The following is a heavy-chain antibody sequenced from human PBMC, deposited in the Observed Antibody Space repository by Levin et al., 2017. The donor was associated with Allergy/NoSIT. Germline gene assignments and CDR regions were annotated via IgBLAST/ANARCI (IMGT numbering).Heavy chain of an antibody. CDR1: GFTVSSNY. D-gene: IGHD1-26*01. Sequence: GASVKVSCAASGFTVSSNYMSWVRQAPGKGLEWVSVIYSGGSTYYADSVKGRFTISRDNSKNTLYLQMNSLRAEDTAVYYCARVSRGSYYYYGMDVWGQGTTVTVSS. CDR3: ARVSRGSYYYYGMDV. CDR2: IYSGGST. J-gene: IGHJ6*02. V-gene: IGHV3-53*01.